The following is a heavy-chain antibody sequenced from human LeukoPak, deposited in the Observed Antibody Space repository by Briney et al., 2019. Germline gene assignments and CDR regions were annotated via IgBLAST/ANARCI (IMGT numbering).Heavy chain of an antibody. D-gene: IGHD6-13*01. V-gene: IGHV1-2*02. CDR3: ARVIGVSSESSSWYGY. J-gene: IGHJ4*02. Sequence: ASVKVSCKASGYTFTGYYMHWVRQAPGQGLEWMGWINPNSGGTNYAQKFQGRVTMTRDTSISTAYMELSRLRSDDTAVYYCARVIGVSSESSSWYGYWGQGTLVTVSS. CDR1: GYTFTGYY. CDR2: INPNSGGT.